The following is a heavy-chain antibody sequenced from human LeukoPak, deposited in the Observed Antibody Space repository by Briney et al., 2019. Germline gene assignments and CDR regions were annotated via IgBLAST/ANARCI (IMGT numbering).Heavy chain of an antibody. CDR3: AREDNGRLAENYYSNSGRYYYYYYMDV. D-gene: IGHD4-11*01. Sequence: SETLSLTCTVSGVSISSYYWSWIRQPAGKGLEWIGRIHTSGSTNYKSSLKSRVTMSVDTSKNQFSLKLNSVTAADTAVYYCAREDNGRLAENYYSNSGRYYYYYYMDVWGKGTTVTVSS. J-gene: IGHJ6*03. CDR1: GVSISSYY. V-gene: IGHV4-4*07. CDR2: IHTSGST.